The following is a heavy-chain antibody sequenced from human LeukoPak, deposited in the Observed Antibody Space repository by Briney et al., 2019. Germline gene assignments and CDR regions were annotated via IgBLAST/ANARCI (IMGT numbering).Heavy chain of an antibody. Sequence: GGSLRLSCAASGFTFSNYWMSWVRQAPGKGLEWVAHINKDGSEIYYVDFVKGRFTISRDNAKNSLSLQMNSLRVEDTAVYYCARDKVTYWGQGILVTVSS. V-gene: IGHV3-7*01. CDR3: ARDKVTY. J-gene: IGHJ4*02. CDR2: INKDGSEI. CDR1: GFTFSNYW.